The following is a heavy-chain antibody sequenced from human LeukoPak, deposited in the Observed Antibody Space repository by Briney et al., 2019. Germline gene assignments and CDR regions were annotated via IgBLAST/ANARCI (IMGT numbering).Heavy chain of an antibody. Sequence: SETLSLTCSVSGDSGDSSFYYWGWIRQPPGKGLEWIGSIYYSGDTYYNASLKSRVAMSVDTPKNQFSLNLRSVTAADTAVYYCARHRLPGPLHDFDYWGQGTLVTVSS. V-gene: IGHV4-39*01. CDR3: ARHRLPGPLHDFDY. D-gene: IGHD5-24*01. J-gene: IGHJ4*02. CDR2: IYYSGDT. CDR1: GDSGDSSFYY.